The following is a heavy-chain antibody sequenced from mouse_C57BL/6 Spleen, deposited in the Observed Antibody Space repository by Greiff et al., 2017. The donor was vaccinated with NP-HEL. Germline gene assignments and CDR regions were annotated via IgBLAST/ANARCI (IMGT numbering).Heavy chain of an antibody. CDR2: IDPEDGET. D-gene: IGHD2-4*01. CDR1: GFNIKDYY. Sequence: EVQLQQSGAELVKPGASVKLSCTASGFNIKDYYMHWVKQRTEQGLEWIGRIDPEDGETKYAPKFQGKATLTADTSSNTAYLQRSSLTSEDTAVYYCARGGLYDYDGYAMDYWGQGTSVTVSS. CDR3: ARGGLYDYDGYAMDY. V-gene: IGHV14-2*01. J-gene: IGHJ4*01.